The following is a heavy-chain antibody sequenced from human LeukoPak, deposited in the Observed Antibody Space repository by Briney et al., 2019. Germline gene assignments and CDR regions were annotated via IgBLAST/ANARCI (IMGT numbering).Heavy chain of an antibody. Sequence: GASEKVSCKASGYTFTCYYMHWVRQAPGQGLEWMGIINPSSGSTSYAQKFQGRVTKTRDMSTSTVYMELSSLRSEDTAVYYCARDLRYLLSSGDYYMDVWGKGTTVTVSS. CDR2: INPSSGST. CDR3: ARDLRYLLSSGDYYMDV. J-gene: IGHJ6*03. CDR1: GYTFTCYY. D-gene: IGHD1-26*01. V-gene: IGHV1-46*01.